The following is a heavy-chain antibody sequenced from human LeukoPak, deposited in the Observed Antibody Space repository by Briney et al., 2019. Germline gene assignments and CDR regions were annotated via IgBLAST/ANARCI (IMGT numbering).Heavy chain of an antibody. J-gene: IGHJ3*02. D-gene: IGHD3-22*01. CDR1: GGSISSYY. CDR2: ICYSGST. Sequence: SETLSLTCTVSGGSISSYYWSWIRQPPGKGLEWIGYICYSGSTNYNPSLKSRVTISVDTSKNQFSLKLSSVTAADTAVYYCARDQARTRGYYDSSGYYYGGSDAFDIWGQGTMVTVSS. CDR3: ARDQARTRGYYDSSGYYYGGSDAFDI. V-gene: IGHV4-59*12.